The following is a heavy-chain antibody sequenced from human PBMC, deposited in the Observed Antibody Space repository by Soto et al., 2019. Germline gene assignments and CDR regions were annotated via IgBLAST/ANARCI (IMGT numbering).Heavy chain of an antibody. CDR1: GGTCSSYA. CDR2: IIPILGIA. Sequence: ASVKVSCKASGGTCSSYAISWVRQAPGQGLEWMGGIIPILGIANYAQKFQGRVTITADKSTSTAYMELSSLRSEDTAVYYCARDAGDGYNYYYFDYWGQGALVTVSS. V-gene: IGHV1-69*10. CDR3: ARDAGDGYNYYYFDY. J-gene: IGHJ4*02. D-gene: IGHD5-12*01.